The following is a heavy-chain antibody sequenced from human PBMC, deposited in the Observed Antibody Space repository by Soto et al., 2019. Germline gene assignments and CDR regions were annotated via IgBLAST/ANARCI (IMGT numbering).Heavy chain of an antibody. Sequence: GGSLRLSCAASGFTFSSYGMHWVRQAPGKGLEWVAVISYDGSNKYYADSVKGRFTISRDNSKNTLYLQMNSLRAEDTAVYYCAKDRGKLLWFGELFYGMDVWGQGTTVTVS. CDR1: GFTFSSYG. D-gene: IGHD3-10*01. CDR2: ISYDGSNK. CDR3: AKDRGKLLWFGELFYGMDV. J-gene: IGHJ6*02. V-gene: IGHV3-30*18.